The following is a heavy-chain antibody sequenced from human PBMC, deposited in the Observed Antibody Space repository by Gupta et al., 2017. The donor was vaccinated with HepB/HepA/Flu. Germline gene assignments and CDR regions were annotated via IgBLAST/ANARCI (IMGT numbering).Heavy chain of an antibody. D-gene: IGHD3-22*01. V-gene: IGHV4-4*02. J-gene: IGHJ4*02. CDR3: AAILTAYDPYNDSVL. Sequence: VQLQESGPGLVKPSGTLSLTCDVSGDSISSPIWWSWVRQSPGRGLEWIGEISHRGRTNSDPSPQSRVTFSIDKSKNQFSLQLRSVTAADTAVYYCAAILTAYDPYNDSVLWGQGTLVTVSS. CDR2: ISHRGRT. CDR1: GDSISSPIW.